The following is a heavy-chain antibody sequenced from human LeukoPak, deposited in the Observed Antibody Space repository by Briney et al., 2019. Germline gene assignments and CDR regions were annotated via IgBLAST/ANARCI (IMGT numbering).Heavy chain of an antibody. D-gene: IGHD2-2*01. Sequence: TSETLSLTCAVYGGSFSGYYWSWIRQPPGKGLEWIGEINHSGSTNYNSSLKSRVTISIDTSKNQFSLKLSSVTAADTAVYYCARADIVVVPGAVLNAFDIWGQGTMVTVSS. V-gene: IGHV4-34*01. J-gene: IGHJ3*02. CDR2: INHSGST. CDR1: GGSFSGYY. CDR3: ARADIVVVPGAVLNAFDI.